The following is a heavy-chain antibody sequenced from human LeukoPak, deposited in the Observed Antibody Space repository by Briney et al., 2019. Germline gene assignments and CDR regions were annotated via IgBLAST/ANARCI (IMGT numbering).Heavy chain of an antibody. J-gene: IGHJ4*02. CDR2: MNPNSGNT. Sequence: ASVKVSCKASGYTFTSYDINWVRQATGQGLEWMGWMNPNSGNTGYAQKFQGRVTITRNTSISTAYMELSSLRSEDTAVYYCARGHKKSLWFGELYGSYYFDYWGQGTLVTVSS. V-gene: IGHV1-8*03. D-gene: IGHD3-10*01. CDR1: GYTFTSYD. CDR3: ARGHKKSLWFGELYGSYYFDY.